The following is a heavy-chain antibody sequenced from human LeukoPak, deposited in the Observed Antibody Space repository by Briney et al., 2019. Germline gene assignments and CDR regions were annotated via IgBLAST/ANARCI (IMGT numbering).Heavy chain of an antibody. D-gene: IGHD2-2*01. Sequence: GASVKVSCKSSGYTFTSYGISWVRQAPGQGLEWMVWISAYNDNTNYAQKLQGRVTMTTDTSTSTAYMDLRSLRSDDTAVYYCARTCSTSCPYWYFDLWGRGTLVTVSS. V-gene: IGHV1-18*01. CDR1: GYTFTSYG. CDR3: ARTCSTSCPYWYFDL. J-gene: IGHJ2*01. CDR2: ISAYNDNT.